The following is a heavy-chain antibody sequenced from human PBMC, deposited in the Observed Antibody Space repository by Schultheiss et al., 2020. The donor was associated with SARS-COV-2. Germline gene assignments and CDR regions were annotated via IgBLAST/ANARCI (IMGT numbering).Heavy chain of an antibody. CDR2: IYYSGST. CDR3: ARHWRSSGWTTEYCFDY. V-gene: IGHV4-59*01. D-gene: IGHD6-19*01. CDR1: GGSISSYY. Sequence: SETLSLTCTVSGGSISSYYWSWIRQPPGKGLEWIGYIYYSGSTNYNPSLKSRVTISVDTSKNQFSLKLSSVSAADTAVYYCARHWRSSGWTTEYCFDYWGQGTLVTVSS. J-gene: IGHJ4*02.